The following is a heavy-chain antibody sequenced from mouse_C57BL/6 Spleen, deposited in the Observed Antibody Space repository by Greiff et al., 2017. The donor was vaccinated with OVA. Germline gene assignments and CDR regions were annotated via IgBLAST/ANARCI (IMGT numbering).Heavy chain of an antibody. CDR2: ISSGGDYI. CDR1: GFTFSSYA. Sequence: EVMLVESGEGLVKPGGSLKLSCAASGFTFSSYAMSWVRQTPEKRLEWVAYISSGGDYIYYADTVKGRFTISRDNARNTLYLQMSSLKSEDTAMYYCTRLYYYGSSDAMDYWGQGTSVTVSS. D-gene: IGHD1-1*01. CDR3: TRLYYYGSSDAMDY. J-gene: IGHJ4*01. V-gene: IGHV5-9-1*02.